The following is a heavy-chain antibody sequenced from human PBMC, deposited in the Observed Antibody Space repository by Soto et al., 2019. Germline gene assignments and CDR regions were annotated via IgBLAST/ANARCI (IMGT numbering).Heavy chain of an antibody. CDR2: IYPGDSDT. CDR3: ARHLERFLEWSHYYYYMDV. Sequence: VSMRIPCKGSGCSFVSFGVGCVRKMPGKDLEWMGIIYPGDSDTRYSPSFQGQVTISADKSISTAYLQWSSLKASDTAMYYCARHLERFLEWSHYYYYMDVWGKGTTVTVSS. CDR1: GCSFVSFG. D-gene: IGHD3-3*01. J-gene: IGHJ6*03. V-gene: IGHV5-51*01.